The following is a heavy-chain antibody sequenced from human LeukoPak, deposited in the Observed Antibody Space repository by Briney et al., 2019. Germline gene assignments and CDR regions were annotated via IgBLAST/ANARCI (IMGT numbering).Heavy chain of an antibody. CDR1: GFTFSSYG. J-gene: IGHJ5*01. CDR3: ARGDSSASNWFDS. Sequence: GGSLRLSCAASGFTFSSYGMHWVRQAPGKGLEWVAVISYDGSNKYYADSVKGRFTISRDNSKNTLYLQMNSLRAEDTAVYYCARGDSSASNWFDSWGQGTLVTVSS. V-gene: IGHV3-30*12. CDR2: ISYDGSNK. D-gene: IGHD3-22*01.